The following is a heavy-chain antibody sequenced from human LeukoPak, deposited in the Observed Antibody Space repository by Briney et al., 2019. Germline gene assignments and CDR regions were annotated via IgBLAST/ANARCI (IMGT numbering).Heavy chain of an antibody. J-gene: IGHJ4*02. Sequence: PGGSLRLSCAVSGITLSNYGMSWVRQAPGKGLEWVSVIYSGGSTYYADSVKGRFTISRHNSKNTLYLQMNSLRAEDTAVYYCAREARDCSGGSCYSFDYWGQGTLVTVSS. CDR2: IYSGGST. V-gene: IGHV3-53*04. CDR3: AREARDCSGGSCYSFDY. CDR1: GITLSNYG. D-gene: IGHD2-15*01.